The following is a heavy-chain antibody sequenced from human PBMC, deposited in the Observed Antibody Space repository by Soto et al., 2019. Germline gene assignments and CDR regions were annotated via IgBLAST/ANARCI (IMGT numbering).Heavy chain of an antibody. CDR3: ARWSVYGVQQLVTALRRRYYYGMDV. J-gene: IGHJ6*02. V-gene: IGHV3-33*01. CDR2: IWYDGSNK. CDR1: GFTFSSYG. D-gene: IGHD6-13*01. Sequence: QVQLVESGGGVVQPGRSLRISCAASGFTFSSYGMHWVRQAPAKGLEWVAVIWYDGSNKYYADSVKGRFTIYRDNSKNTVYLQMNSMMAEGTAVYYWARWSVYGVQQLVTALRRRYYYGMDVWGQGTTVTVSS.